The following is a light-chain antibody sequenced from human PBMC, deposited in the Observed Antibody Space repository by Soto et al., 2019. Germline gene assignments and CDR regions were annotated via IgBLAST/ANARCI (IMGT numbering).Light chain of an antibody. J-gene: IGKJ4*01. CDR2: LGS. CDR1: QSLLHSDGYNY. CDR3: MQAQQAPVT. Sequence: DIVMTQSPLSLSVTPGEPASISCRSSQSLLHSDGYNYLDWYLQKPGQSPQLLIYLGSNRASGVPDRFSGSGSGTDFTLKISRVEAEDVAVYYCMQAQQAPVTFGGGTKVEIK. V-gene: IGKV2-28*01.